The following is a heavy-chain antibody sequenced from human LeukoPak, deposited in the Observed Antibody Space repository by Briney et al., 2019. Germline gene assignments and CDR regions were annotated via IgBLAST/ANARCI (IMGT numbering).Heavy chain of an antibody. CDR3: AKGSLLSGSYFDY. V-gene: IGHV3-30*02. J-gene: IGHJ4*02. CDR2: IRYDGSNK. D-gene: IGHD1-26*01. CDR1: GFTFSSYG. Sequence: GGSLRLSCAASGFTFSSYGMHWVRQAPGKGLEWVAFIRYDGSNKYYADSVKGRFTISRDNSQNTLYLQMNSLRAEDTAVYYCAKGSLLSGSYFDYWGQGTLVTVSS.